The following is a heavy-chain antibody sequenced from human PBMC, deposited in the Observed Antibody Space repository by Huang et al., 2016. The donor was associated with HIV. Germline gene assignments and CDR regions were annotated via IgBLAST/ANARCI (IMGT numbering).Heavy chain of an antibody. V-gene: IGHV3-53*01. CDR2: IYCGGRT. D-gene: IGHD3-22*01. CDR3: ARVAYSGYDLPFDF. Sequence: EVQLVESGGGLIQPGGSLRLSCAASGFSGSRNYMSWVRPVPGKGLEWGSVIYCGGRTYYADSVKGRFTSSRDSFKNTLYLQMNGLRVEDTAVYYCARVAYSGYDLPFDFWGQGTLVTVSS. CDR1: GFSGSRNY. J-gene: IGHJ4*02.